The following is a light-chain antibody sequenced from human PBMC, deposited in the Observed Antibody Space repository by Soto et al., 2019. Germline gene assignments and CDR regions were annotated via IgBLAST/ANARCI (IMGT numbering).Light chain of an antibody. CDR2: DVS. V-gene: IGKV3D-20*01. CDR3: QQYGSSPLT. Sequence: DIVLPPSPATLSLSPVERATFYGGASQTVDKNYLGWYQQKPGLAPRLLIYDVSNRATGIPDRFSGSGSGTHFTLTITRLEPEDFAVYYCQQYGSSPLTFGGGTKVDIK. J-gene: IGKJ4*01. CDR1: QTVDKNY.